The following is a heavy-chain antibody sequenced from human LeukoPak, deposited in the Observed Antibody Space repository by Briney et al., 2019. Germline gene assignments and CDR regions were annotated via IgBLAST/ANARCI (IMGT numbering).Heavy chain of an antibody. CDR2: ISASGGHT. D-gene: IGHD1-7*01. V-gene: IGHV3-23*01. Sequence: PGGSLRLSCAASGFTFSSYAMSWVRQAPGKGPEWVSSISASGGHTYSADSVRGRFTISRDNSKNTLFLQVHSVRADDTAVYYCARGFGTHDYWGQGTLVTVSS. CDR3: ARGFGTHDY. J-gene: IGHJ4*02. CDR1: GFTFSSYA.